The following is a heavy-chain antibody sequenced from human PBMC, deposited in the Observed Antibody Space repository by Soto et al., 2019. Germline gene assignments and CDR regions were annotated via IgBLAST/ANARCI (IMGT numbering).Heavy chain of an antibody. Sequence: SETLSLTXAVYGGSFSGYYWSWIRQPPGKGLEWIGEINHSGSTNYNPSLKSRVTISVDTSKNQFSLKLSFVTAADTAVYYCASLYYDILTGYPVFYGMDVWGQGTTVTVSS. D-gene: IGHD3-9*01. CDR1: GGSFSGYY. V-gene: IGHV4-34*01. CDR3: ASLYYDILTGYPVFYGMDV. CDR2: INHSGST. J-gene: IGHJ6*02.